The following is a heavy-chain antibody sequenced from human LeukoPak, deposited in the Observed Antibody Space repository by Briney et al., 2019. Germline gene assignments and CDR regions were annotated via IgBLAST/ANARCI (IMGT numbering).Heavy chain of an antibody. D-gene: IGHD4-23*01. CDR2: ISPHSGGT. Sequence: ASVKVSCKASGYTFTDYYMHWVRQAPGQGLEWMGWISPHSGGTNYAQKFQGRVTMTRDTSISTAYMELSRLRSDDTAVYYCARAFGRWNYFDYWGQGTLVTVSS. J-gene: IGHJ4*02. CDR1: GYTFTDYY. V-gene: IGHV1-2*02. CDR3: ARAFGRWNYFDY.